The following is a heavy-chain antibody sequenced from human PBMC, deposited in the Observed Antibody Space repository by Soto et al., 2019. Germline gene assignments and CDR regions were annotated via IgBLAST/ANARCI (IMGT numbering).Heavy chain of an antibody. D-gene: IGHD6-19*01. CDR2: ISYDGNNK. CDR3: ARQFDSSGWYYYYYGMDV. CDR1: GFTFSSFG. V-gene: IGHV3-30*03. Sequence: QVQLVESGGGVVQPGRSLRLSCAASGFTFSSFGMHWVRQAPGKGLEWVAIISYDGNNKYYADSVQGRFTISRDNSKNTLYRQMNSLRAEETAVYYCARQFDSSGWYYYYYGMDVWGQGPRVTVSS. J-gene: IGHJ6*02.